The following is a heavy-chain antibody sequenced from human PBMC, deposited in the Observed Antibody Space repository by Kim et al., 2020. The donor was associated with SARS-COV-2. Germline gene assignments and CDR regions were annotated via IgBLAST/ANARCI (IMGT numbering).Heavy chain of an antibody. J-gene: IGHJ3*01. CDR1: GVDITNAW. CDR3: TTVTHWNTYPF. D-gene: IGHD1-1*01. CDR2: IKGKSEAGAT. Sequence: GGSLRLSCTISGVDITNAWMSWVRQAPGKGLEWVGRIKGKSEAGATDYAAAVRGRFTISRDESKNTLYLQMNGPRSEDTAHYYCTTVTHWNTYPF. V-gene: IGHV3-15*01.